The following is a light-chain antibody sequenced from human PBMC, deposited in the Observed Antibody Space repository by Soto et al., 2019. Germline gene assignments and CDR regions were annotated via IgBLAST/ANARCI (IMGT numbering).Light chain of an antibody. CDR1: SSDVGSYNR. J-gene: IGLJ3*02. V-gene: IGLV2-18*02. CDR2: EVS. Sequence: QSALTQPPSVSGSPGQSVTISCTGTSSDVGSYNRVSWYQQPPGTAPKLMIYEVSNRPSGVPDRFSGSKSGNTASLTISGLQAEDESGYYCSSYTSSSLWVFGGGTKLTVL. CDR3: SSYTSSSLWV.